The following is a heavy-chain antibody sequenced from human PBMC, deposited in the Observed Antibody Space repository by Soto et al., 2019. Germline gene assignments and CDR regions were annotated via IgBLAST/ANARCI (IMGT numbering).Heavy chain of an antibody. J-gene: IGHJ6*02. CDR3: ARRAKMRDYYDYYGMDV. V-gene: IGHV1-69*01. CDR1: GGTFSSYA. Sequence: QVQLVQSGAEVKKPGSSVKVSCKASGGTFSSYAISWVRQAPGQGLEWMGGIIPIFGTANYAQKFQGRVTITADESTSTAYMELSSLRSEDTDVYYCARRAKMRDYYDYYGMDVWGQGTTVTVSS. CDR2: IIPIFGTA.